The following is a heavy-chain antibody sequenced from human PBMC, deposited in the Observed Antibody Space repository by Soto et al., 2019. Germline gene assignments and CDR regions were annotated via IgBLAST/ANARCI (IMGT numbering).Heavy chain of an antibody. CDR1: GFTFNDYW. V-gene: IGHV3-7*01. Sequence: EVQLVESGGGLVQPGGSLRLFCVGSGFTFNDYWMTWVRQAPGKGLDWVATIKGDGTEKYYGDSVRGRFTVSRDNAKNSLYLQMNSLRAEDTAVYYCAKDRVGVGASYFDYWGQGTLVTVSS. J-gene: IGHJ4*02. D-gene: IGHD1-26*01. CDR2: IKGDGTEK. CDR3: AKDRVGVGASYFDY.